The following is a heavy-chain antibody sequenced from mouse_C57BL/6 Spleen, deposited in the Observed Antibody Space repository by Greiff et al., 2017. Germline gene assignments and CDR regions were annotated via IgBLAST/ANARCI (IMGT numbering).Heavy chain of an antibody. CDR3: ARDYYGSSYGVFDY. D-gene: IGHD1-1*01. V-gene: IGHV1-26*01. J-gene: IGHJ2*01. CDR2: INPNNGGT. CDR1: GYTFTDYY. Sequence: EVKLQQSGPELVKPGASVKISCKASGYTFTDYYMNWVKQSHGKSLEWIGDINPNNGGTSYNQKFKGKATLTVDKSSSTAYMELRSLTSEDSAVYYCARDYYGSSYGVFDYWGQGTTLTVSS.